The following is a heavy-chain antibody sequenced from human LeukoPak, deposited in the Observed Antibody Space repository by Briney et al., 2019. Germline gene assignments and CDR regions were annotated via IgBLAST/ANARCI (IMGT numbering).Heavy chain of an antibody. Sequence: GGSLRLSRAASGCTFPNYAMGWLRQSPGKGLEWVSGITPGGVTSYVDSVKGRFTISRDNSENAVSLQMNSLRDEDTAVYFCTKGFEGGTPHWGQGTRVTVSS. V-gene: IGHV3-23*01. J-gene: IGHJ4*02. D-gene: IGHD3-9*01. CDR2: ITPGGVT. CDR1: GCTFPNYA. CDR3: TKGFEGGTPH.